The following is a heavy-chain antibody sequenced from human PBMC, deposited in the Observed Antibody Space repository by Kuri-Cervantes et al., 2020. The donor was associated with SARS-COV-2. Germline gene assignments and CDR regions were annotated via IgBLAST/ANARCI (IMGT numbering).Heavy chain of an antibody. CDR2: INHSGST. Sequence: SETLSLTCAVYGGSFSGYYWSWIRQPPGKGLEWIGEINHSGSTNYNPSLKSRVTISVDTSKNQFSLKLSSVTAADTAVYYCARDRRVVIGGGVLAGDIDVWGKGTTVTVSS. J-gene: IGHJ6*03. CDR1: GGSFSGYY. V-gene: IGHV4-34*01. D-gene: IGHD3-3*01. CDR3: ARDRRVVIGGGVLAGDIDV.